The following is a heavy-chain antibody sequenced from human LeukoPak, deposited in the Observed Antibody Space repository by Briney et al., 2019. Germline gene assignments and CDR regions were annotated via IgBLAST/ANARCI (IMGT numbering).Heavy chain of an antibody. D-gene: IGHD3-22*01. CDR3: AIMHRYYDGSGYWVQ. CDR2: IRGGGTSE. J-gene: IGHJ4*02. V-gene: IGHV3-23*01. Sequence: GGSLRLSCTASGFTFSAYAMMWVRQAPGKGPEWVSAIRGGGTSEFYADSVKGRFTISRDNPRNTLYMQMNSLRAEDTAVYYCAIMHRYYDGSGYWVQWGQGTLVTVSS. CDR1: GFTFSAYA.